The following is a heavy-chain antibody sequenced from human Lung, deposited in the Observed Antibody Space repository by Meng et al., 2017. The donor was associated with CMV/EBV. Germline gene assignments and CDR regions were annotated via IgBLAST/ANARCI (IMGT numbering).Heavy chain of an antibody. CDR2: IDSDGINI. D-gene: IGHD2-15*01. J-gene: IGHJ3*02. Sequence: RRSLRLXCLVSGFSFSTYWMHWVRLVPGKGLVWVSRIDSDGININYADSVKGRFTISRDNARNTLYLQMDSLRVEDTAVYYCASARGVVRYAFDIWGPPPXVTVSS. CDR3: ASARGVVRYAFDI. CDR1: GFSFSTYW. V-gene: IGHV3-74*01.